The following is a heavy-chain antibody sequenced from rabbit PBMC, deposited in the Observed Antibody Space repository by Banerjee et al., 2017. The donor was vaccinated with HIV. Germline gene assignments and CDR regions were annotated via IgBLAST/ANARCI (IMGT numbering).Heavy chain of an antibody. CDR3: ARDAGTTYYSGYFNL. Sequence: QSLEESGGDLVKPGASLTLTCTVSGFSFSSNYYMCWVRQAPGKGLEWIACIYAGSSGSTYYASWAKGRFTISKTSSTTVTLQMTSLTAADTATYFCARDAGTTYYSGYFNLWGPGTLVTVS. D-gene: IGHD8-1*01. CDR1: GFSFSSNYY. J-gene: IGHJ4*01. CDR2: IYAGSSGST. V-gene: IGHV1S40*01.